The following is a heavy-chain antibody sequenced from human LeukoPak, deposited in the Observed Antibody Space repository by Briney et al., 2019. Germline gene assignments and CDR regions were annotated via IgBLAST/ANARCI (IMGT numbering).Heavy chain of an antibody. CDR3: ARDGDYGSYAFDI. J-gene: IGHJ3*02. CDR2: ISYDGSNK. V-gene: IGHV3-30-3*01. Sequence: GGSLRLSCAASGFTFSSYAMHWVRQAPGKGLEWVAVISYDGSNKYYADSVKGRFTISRDNSKNTLYLQMNSLRAEDTAVYYCARDGDYGSYAFDIWGQGTMVTVSS. D-gene: IGHD3-10*01. CDR1: GFTFSSYA.